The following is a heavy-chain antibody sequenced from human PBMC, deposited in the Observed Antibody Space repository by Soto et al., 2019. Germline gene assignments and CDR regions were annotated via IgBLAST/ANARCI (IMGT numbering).Heavy chain of an antibody. J-gene: IGHJ5*02. D-gene: IGHD3-22*01. CDR3: ARDYDGSSYYSNWFGP. V-gene: IGHV4-59*01. CDR2: IYYSGST. CDR1: VDSINNYF. Sequence: SETLSLTCTVSVDSINNYFWRRIRQPPGKGLEWIGYIYYSGSTNYNPSLNSRVTISIDTSKNQFSLKLNSVTAADTAVYYCARDYDGSSYYSNWFGPWGPGPLVTVSS.